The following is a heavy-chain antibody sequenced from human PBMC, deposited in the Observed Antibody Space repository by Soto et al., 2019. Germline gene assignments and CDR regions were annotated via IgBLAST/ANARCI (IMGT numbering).Heavy chain of an antibody. Sequence: QVQLQQWGAGLLKPSETLSLTCAVYGGSFSGYDWTWIRQPPWTGLEWIGEINHSGSSNYNPSLKSRVTISVDTSKNQFSLKLTSVTAADTAVYYCARDKITGLFDYWGQGTLVTVSS. D-gene: IGHD2-8*02. V-gene: IGHV4-34*01. CDR3: ARDKITGLFDY. J-gene: IGHJ4*02. CDR2: INHSGSS. CDR1: GGSFSGYD.